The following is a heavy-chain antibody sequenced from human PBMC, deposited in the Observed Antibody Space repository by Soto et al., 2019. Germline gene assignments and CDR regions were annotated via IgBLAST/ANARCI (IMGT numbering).Heavy chain of an antibody. CDR2: INHSGST. D-gene: IGHD5-18*01. Sequence: TSETLSLTCAVYGGSFSGYYWSWIRQPPGKGLEWIGEINHSGSTNYNPSLKSRVTISVDTSKNQFSLKLSSVTAADTAVYYCARPGYSYGSDAFDIWGQGTMVTVSS. J-gene: IGHJ3*02. CDR3: ARPGYSYGSDAFDI. CDR1: GGSFSGYY. V-gene: IGHV4-34*01.